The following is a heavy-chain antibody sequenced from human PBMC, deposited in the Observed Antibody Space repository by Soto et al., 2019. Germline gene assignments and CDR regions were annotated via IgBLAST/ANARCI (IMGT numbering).Heavy chain of an antibody. D-gene: IGHD2-21*01. CDR2: IKSKTDGGTT. V-gene: IGHV3-15*01. J-gene: IGHJ4*02. CDR1: GFTFSNAW. CDR3: TTDPSDMLAWAYCGGDCFDY. Sequence: GGSLRLSCAASGFTFSNAWMSWVRQAPGKGLEWVGRIKSKTDGGTTDYAAPVKGRFTISRDDSKNTLYLQMNSLKTEDTAVYYCTTDPSDMLAWAYCGGDCFDYWGQGTLVTVSS.